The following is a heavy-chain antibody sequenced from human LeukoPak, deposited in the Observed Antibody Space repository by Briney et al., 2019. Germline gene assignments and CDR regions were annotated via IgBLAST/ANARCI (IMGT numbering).Heavy chain of an antibody. CDR3: ARQSYYYDSSGYYGPLGY. CDR2: IYYSGST. V-gene: IGHV4-59*01. D-gene: IGHD3-22*01. J-gene: IGHJ4*02. Sequence: SETLSLTCTVSGVSITSYYWSWIRQPPGKGLEWIGYIYYSGSTKYNPSLKSRATISIDTSKNQFSLKLSSVTAADTAVYYCARQSYYYDSSGYYGPLGYWGQGTLVTVSS. CDR1: GVSITSYY.